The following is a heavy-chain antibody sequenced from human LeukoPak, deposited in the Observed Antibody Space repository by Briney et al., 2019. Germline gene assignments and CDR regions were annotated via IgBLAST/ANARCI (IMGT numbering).Heavy chain of an antibody. D-gene: IGHD3-10*01. V-gene: IGHV4-4*07. Sequence: PSETLSLTCTVSGGSISSYYWSWIRQPAGKGLEWIGRIYTSGSTNYNPSLKSRVTMSVDTSKNQFSLKLSSVTAADTAVYYCARVRSLVRGVIIMQYFDYWGQGTLVTVSS. CDR1: GGSISSYY. CDR2: IYTSGST. J-gene: IGHJ4*02. CDR3: ARVRSLVRGVIIMQYFDY.